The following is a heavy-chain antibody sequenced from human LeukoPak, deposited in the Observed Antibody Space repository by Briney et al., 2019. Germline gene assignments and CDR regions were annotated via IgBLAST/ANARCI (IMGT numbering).Heavy chain of an antibody. CDR1: GYTFTGYY. D-gene: IGHD3-10*01. CDR3: ARDRDGLLWFGESDY. Sequence: GASVKVSCKASGYTFTGYYMHWLRQAPGQELEWMGRINTNSGGTNYAQNLQGRVTMTRDTSISTAYMELSRLRSDDTAVYYCARDRDGLLWFGESDYWGQGTLVTVSS. J-gene: IGHJ4*02. V-gene: IGHV1-2*06. CDR2: INTNSGGT.